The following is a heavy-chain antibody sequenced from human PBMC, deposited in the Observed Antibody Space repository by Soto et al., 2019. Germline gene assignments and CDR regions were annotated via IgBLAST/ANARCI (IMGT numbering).Heavy chain of an antibody. CDR1: GYTFTSYA. CDR2: INAGNGNT. Sequence: QVQLVQSGAEVKKPGASVKVSCKASGYTFTSYAMHWVRQAPGQRLEWMGWINAGNGNTKYSQKFQGRVTITRDTSASTAYMELTSMRSENTDVYYCSRLPLLWWDVWGQGTKVTVYS. V-gene: IGHV1-3*01. CDR3: SRLPLLWWDV. J-gene: IGHJ6*02. D-gene: IGHD3-10*01.